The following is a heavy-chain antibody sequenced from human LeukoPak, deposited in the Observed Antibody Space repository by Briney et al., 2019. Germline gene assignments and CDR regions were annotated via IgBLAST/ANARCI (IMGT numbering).Heavy chain of an antibody. V-gene: IGHV3-11*04. Sequence: PSETLSLTCAVYGGSFSDYYMSWIRQAPGKGLEWVSYISSSGSTIYYADSVKGRFTISRDNAKNSLYLQMNSLRAEDTAVYYCARAAWLWDPWGQGTLVTVSS. J-gene: IGHJ5*02. CDR2: ISSSGSTI. D-gene: IGHD3-22*01. CDR1: GGSFSDYY. CDR3: ARAAWLWDP.